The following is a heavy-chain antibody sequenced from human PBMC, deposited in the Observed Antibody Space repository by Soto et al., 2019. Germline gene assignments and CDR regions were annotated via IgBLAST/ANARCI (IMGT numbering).Heavy chain of an antibody. CDR1: GFTFSNYA. Sequence: EVPLLESGGGLVQPGGSLRLSCAASGFTFSNYAMSWVRQAPGKGLEWVSTLSGSGGSTYYADSVKGRFTISRDNSKNPLYLQMNSLGAEDTAVYYCARDTVPVATPWFDPWGQGTLVTVSS. CDR2: LSGSGGST. J-gene: IGHJ5*02. D-gene: IGHD2-2*01. CDR3: ARDTVPVATPWFDP. V-gene: IGHV3-23*01.